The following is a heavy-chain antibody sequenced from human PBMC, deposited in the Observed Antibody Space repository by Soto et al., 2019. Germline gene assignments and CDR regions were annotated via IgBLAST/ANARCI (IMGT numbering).Heavy chain of an antibody. CDR1: GFALSGYW. Sequence: EVQLVESGGGLVQPGGSLRLSCAASGFALSGYWMTWVRQAPGKGLEWVASINPDGTLKYYVDSVKGRFTISRDNADNTLFQQMISLRVEDTAVYYCARWESGDWYLGIWGKGTLVTVSS. V-gene: IGHV3-7*01. J-gene: IGHJ4*02. CDR2: INPDGTLK. D-gene: IGHD2-21*02. CDR3: ARWESGDWYLGI.